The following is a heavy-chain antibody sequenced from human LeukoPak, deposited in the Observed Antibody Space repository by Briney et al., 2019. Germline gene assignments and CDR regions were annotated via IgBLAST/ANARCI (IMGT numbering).Heavy chain of an antibody. Sequence: PSETLSLTCSVSGGSISSYYWSWIRQPPGKGLEWIGYIYYGGSTNYNPSLKSRVTISVDTSENQLSLKLSSVTAADTALYYCARAHTSSWYMDYWGQGTLVTVSS. D-gene: IGHD6-13*01. J-gene: IGHJ4*02. CDR1: GGSISSYY. V-gene: IGHV4-59*01. CDR3: ARAHTSSWYMDY. CDR2: IYYGGST.